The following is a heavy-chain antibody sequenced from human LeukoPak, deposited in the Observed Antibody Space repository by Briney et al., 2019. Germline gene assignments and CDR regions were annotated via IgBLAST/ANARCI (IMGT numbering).Heavy chain of an antibody. Sequence: SETLSLTCAVYGGSFSGYYWSWIRQPPGKGLEWIGEINHSGGTNYNPSLKSRVTISVDTSKNQFSLKLSSVTAADTAVYYCARDVLLWFGERKFDPWGQGTLVTVSS. CDR1: GGSFSGYY. J-gene: IGHJ5*02. D-gene: IGHD3-10*01. CDR3: ARDVLLWFGERKFDP. CDR2: INHSGGT. V-gene: IGHV4-34*01.